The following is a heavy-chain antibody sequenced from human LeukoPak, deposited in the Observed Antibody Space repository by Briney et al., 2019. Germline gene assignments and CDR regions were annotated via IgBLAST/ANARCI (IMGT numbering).Heavy chain of an antibody. Sequence: PSQTLSLTCTVSGGSISSGGYYWSWIRQHPGKGLEWIGYIYYSGSTYYNPSLKCRVTIFVDTSKNQFSLKLSSVTAADTAVYYCARASAAGTHLDYWGQGTLVTVSS. D-gene: IGHD6-13*01. CDR1: GGSISSGGYY. CDR3: ARASAAGTHLDY. CDR2: IYYSGST. V-gene: IGHV4-31*03. J-gene: IGHJ4*02.